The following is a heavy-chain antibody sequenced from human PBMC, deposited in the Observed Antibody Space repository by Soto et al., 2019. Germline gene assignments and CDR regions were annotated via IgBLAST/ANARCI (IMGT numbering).Heavy chain of an antibody. CDR2: ISSSSSYI. V-gene: IGHV3-21*01. J-gene: IGHJ3*02. CDR3: AGEGVIVVVPAAMEAFDI. Sequence: LRLSCAASGFTFSSYSMNWVRQAPGKGLEWVSSISSSSSYIYYADSVKGRFTISRDNAKNSLYLQMNSLRAEATAVYYCAGEGVIVVVPAAMEAFDIWGQGTMVTVSS. D-gene: IGHD2-2*01. CDR1: GFTFSSYS.